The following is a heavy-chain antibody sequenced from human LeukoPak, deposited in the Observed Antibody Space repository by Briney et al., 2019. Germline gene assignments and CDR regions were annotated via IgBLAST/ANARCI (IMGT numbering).Heavy chain of an antibody. CDR3: AKGIWWSPSYNWFDP. J-gene: IGHJ5*02. V-gene: IGHV3-23*01. D-gene: IGHD2-8*02. CDR1: GFTFNKYA. CDR2: ISNSGGNI. Sequence: AGGSLRLSCVASGFTFNKYAMSWVRQAPGRGLEWLSSISNSGGNIDYRNSVKGRFTISRDNSKNTLYLQMNSLRVEDTAVYYCAKGIWWSPSYNWFDPWGQGTLVTVSS.